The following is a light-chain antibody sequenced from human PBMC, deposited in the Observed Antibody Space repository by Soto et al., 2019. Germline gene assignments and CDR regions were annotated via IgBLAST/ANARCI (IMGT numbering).Light chain of an antibody. J-gene: IGKJ1*01. CDR2: DAS. Sequence: EIVMTQSPATLSVSPGERATLSCRASQSVSSDLAWYHQKPGQAPRLLIYDASNRATGIPGRFSGSGSGTDFTLTISSLEPEDFAVYYCQQRGNWPRTFGQGTKVDIK. V-gene: IGKV3-11*01. CDR1: QSVSSD. CDR3: QQRGNWPRT.